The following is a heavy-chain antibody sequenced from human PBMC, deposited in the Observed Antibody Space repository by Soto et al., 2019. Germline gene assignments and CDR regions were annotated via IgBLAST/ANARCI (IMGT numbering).Heavy chain of an antibody. CDR3: AKGQYCSSTSCPPLEAFDI. CDR1: GGSFSDYY. V-gene: IGHV4-34*01. CDR2: INHSGST. D-gene: IGHD2-2*01. J-gene: IGHJ3*02. Sequence: PSETLSLTCDVFGGSFSDYYWTWIRQPPAKGLEWIGEINHSGSTHYNPSLKSRVTISVDTSKNQFSLKLSSVTAADTAVYYCAKGQYCSSTSCPPLEAFDIWGQGTMVTVSS.